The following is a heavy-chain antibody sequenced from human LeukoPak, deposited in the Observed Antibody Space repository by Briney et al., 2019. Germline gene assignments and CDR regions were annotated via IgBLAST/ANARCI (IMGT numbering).Heavy chain of an antibody. CDR2: IYHSGST. J-gene: IGHJ5*02. CDR3: ARGKGIAANWFDP. CDR1: GGSISSSNW. V-gene: IGHV4-4*02. Sequence: PSGTLSLTCAVSGGSISSSNWWSWVRQPPGKGLEWIGEIYHSGSTNYNPSLKNRVTISVDKSKNQFSLKLSSVTAADTAVYFCARGKGIAANWFDPWGQGTLVTVSS. D-gene: IGHD6-13*01.